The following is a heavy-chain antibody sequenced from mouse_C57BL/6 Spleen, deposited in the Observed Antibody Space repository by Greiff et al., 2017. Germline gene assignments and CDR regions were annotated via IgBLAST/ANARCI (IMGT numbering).Heavy chain of an antibody. J-gene: IGHJ4*01. CDR2: INPNNGGT. V-gene: IGHV1-18*01. D-gene: IGHD1-1*01. CDR1: GYTFTDYN. Sequence: VQLQQSGPELVKPGASVKIPCKASGYTFTDYNMDWVKQSHGKSLEWIGDINPNNGGTIYNQKFKGKATLTVDTSSSTAYMELRSLTSEDTAVYYCARRPHYYGSSYAMDYWGQGTSVTVSS. CDR3: ARRPHYYGSSYAMDY.